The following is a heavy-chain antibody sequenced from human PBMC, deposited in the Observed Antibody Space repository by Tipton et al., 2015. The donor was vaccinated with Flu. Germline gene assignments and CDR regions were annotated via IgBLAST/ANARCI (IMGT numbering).Heavy chain of an antibody. D-gene: IGHD6-19*01. CDR3: ARMPGIAVAGRRYYFDS. Sequence: TLSLTCTVSGGSISSYYWSWIRQPPGKGLEWIGYIYYSGSTNYNPSLKSRVTISVDTSKNQFSLKLSSVTAADTAVYYCARMPGIAVAGRRYYFDSWGQGTLVTVSS. CDR2: IYYSGST. V-gene: IGHV4-59*01. CDR1: GGSISSYY. J-gene: IGHJ4*02.